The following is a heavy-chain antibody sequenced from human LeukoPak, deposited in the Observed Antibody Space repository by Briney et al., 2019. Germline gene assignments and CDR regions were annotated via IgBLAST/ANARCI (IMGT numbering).Heavy chain of an antibody. Sequence: GGSLRLSCAASGFTFSSYWMSWVRQAPGKGLEWVANIKQDGSEKYYVDSVKGRFTISRDNAKNSLYLQMNSLRAEDTAVYYCARVEGIAAAGPFDYWGQGTLVTVSS. D-gene: IGHD6-13*01. V-gene: IGHV3-7*01. J-gene: IGHJ4*02. CDR3: ARVEGIAAAGPFDY. CDR1: GFTFSSYW. CDR2: IKQDGSEK.